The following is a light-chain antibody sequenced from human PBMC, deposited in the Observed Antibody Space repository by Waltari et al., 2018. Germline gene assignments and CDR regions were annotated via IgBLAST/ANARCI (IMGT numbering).Light chain of an antibody. J-gene: IGKJ4*01. CDR3: QQYMSYPLT. V-gene: IGKV1-5*03. CDR2: TAS. CDR1: QSVDTW. Sequence: DIQMTQSPSTLSASVGDRVTITCRASQSVDTWLAWYQQKPTTAPKLVIYTASTLESGVPSRFSGSGSGTEFTLTISSLQPDDFATYYCQQYMSYPLTFGGGTKVEIK.